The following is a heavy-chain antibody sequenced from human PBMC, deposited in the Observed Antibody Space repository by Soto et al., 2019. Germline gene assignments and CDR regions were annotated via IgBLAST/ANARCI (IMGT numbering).Heavy chain of an antibody. CDR3: SCNGLTIAPSVFAR. D-gene: IGHD2-8*01. V-gene: IGHV3-23*01. CDR1: GFTFRNNV. J-gene: IGHJ4*02. Sequence: AGSLSLSCAVYGFTFRNNVLSWVRQPPGERLDWVSGITGSGRDTYYADSVKGRFTISRDKYTSKMFLQMNRMTATDTALSYCSCNGLTIAPSVFARWGPGTLVTVSS. CDR2: ITGSGRDT.